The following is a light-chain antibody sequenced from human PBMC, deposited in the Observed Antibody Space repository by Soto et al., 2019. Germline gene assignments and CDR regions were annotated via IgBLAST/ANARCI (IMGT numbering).Light chain of an antibody. V-gene: IGKV3-20*01. Sequence: EIVMTQSPATLSVSPGERATLSCRASQSIGSNLAWYQQKPGQSPRLLIYGASSRATGIPDRFSGSGSGTDXXLIISRLEPDDFAVYYCQQYGSSPLTFGGGTKVDIK. CDR3: QQYGSSPLT. J-gene: IGKJ4*01. CDR2: GAS. CDR1: QSIGSN.